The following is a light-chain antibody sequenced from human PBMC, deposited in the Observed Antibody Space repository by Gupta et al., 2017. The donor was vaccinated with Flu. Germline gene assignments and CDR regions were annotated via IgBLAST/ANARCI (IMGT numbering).Light chain of an antibody. CDR2: GAF. V-gene: IGKV3-20*01. J-gene: IGKJ2*01. CDR3: RLEVTSPFT. Sequence: DNVLTQSPGSLSLSPGDRATLSCRASQNVGSNSLAWYQQKPGQAPRLLIYGAFNRATGMLDKFSGSRSGGEFTLTISRLVPEEFAVYYCRLEVTSPFTFGLGTKLEIK. CDR1: QNVGSNS.